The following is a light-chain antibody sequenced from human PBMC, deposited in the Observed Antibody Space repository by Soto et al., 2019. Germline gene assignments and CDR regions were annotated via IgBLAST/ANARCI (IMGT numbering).Light chain of an antibody. CDR3: CSYAGSYTYV. J-gene: IGLJ1*01. CDR1: SSDVGGYKY. Sequence: QSALTQPRSVSGSPGQSVTNSCTGSSSDVGGYKYVSWYQQHPGKAPKLLIYDVTKRPSGVPDRFSGSKSGNTASLTISGLQAEDEAEYYCCSYAGSYTYVFGTGTKVTVL. CDR2: DVT. V-gene: IGLV2-11*01.